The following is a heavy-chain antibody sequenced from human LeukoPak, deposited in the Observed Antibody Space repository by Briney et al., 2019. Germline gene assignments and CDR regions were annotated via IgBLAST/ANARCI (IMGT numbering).Heavy chain of an antibody. CDR3: AELGITMIGGV. J-gene: IGHJ6*04. V-gene: IGHV3-30*18. D-gene: IGHD3-10*02. CDR1: GFTFGSYG. CDR2: TSYDGSNK. Sequence: GGSLRLSCAASGFTFGSYGMHWVRQAPGKGLEWVAITSYDGSNKYYADSVKGRFTISRDNAKNSLYLQMNSLRAEDTAVYYCAELGITMIGGVWGKGTTVTISS.